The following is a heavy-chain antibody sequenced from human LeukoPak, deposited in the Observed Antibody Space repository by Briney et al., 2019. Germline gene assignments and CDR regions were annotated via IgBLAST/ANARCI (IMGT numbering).Heavy chain of an antibody. D-gene: IGHD6-13*01. Sequence: SETLSLTCTVSGGSISSYYWSWIRQPPGKGLEWIGYIYYSGSTNYNPSLKSRVTISVDTSKNQFSLKLSSVTAADTAVYYCARGSSWYYYYGMDVWGQGTTVTVSS. V-gene: IGHV4-59*01. J-gene: IGHJ6*02. CDR1: GGSISSYY. CDR3: ARGSSWYYYYGMDV. CDR2: IYYSGST.